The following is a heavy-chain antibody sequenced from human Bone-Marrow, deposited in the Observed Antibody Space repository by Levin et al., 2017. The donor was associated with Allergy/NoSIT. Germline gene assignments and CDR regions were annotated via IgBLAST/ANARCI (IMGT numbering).Heavy chain of an antibody. D-gene: IGHD2-2*01. J-gene: IGHJ2*01. CDR2: IKQDGSEK. Sequence: GGSLRLSCAASGFTFSSYWMSWVRQAPGKGLEWVANIKQDGSEKYYVDSVKGRFTISRDNAKNSLYLQMNSLRAEDTAVYYCAREPYHCSSTSCYVRPQDWYFDLWGRGTLVTVSS. CDR1: GFTFSSYW. V-gene: IGHV3-7*01. CDR3: AREPYHCSSTSCYVRPQDWYFDL.